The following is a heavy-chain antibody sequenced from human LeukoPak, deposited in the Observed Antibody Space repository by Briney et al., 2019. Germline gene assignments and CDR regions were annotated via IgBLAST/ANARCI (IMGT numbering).Heavy chain of an antibody. CDR2: ITGSGVNT. D-gene: IGHD4-17*01. Sequence: PGGSLRLSCAASGFAINNYVMSWVRQAPGKGLEWVAVITGSGVNTYYADSVKGRFTISGDTSKYTLYLQMSSLRAEDTAIYYCAKGATYDYSEYYEDFWGQGTLVTVSS. CDR1: GFAINNYV. J-gene: IGHJ4*02. V-gene: IGHV3-23*01. CDR3: AKGATYDYSEYYEDF.